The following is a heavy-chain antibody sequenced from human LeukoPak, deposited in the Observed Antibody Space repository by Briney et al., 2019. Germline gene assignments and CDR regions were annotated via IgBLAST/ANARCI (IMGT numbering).Heavy chain of an antibody. J-gene: IGHJ4*02. CDR2: ITVYNGNT. V-gene: IGHV1-18*01. CDR3: ARKGECSNGVCYRVGIDY. Sequence: ASVKVSCKASAYTFNNYGITWVRQAPGQGLEWMGWITVYNGNTKYAQKFQGRVTMTTDTSTNTAYMELRSLRSDDAAVDFCARKGECSNGVCYRVGIDYWGQGTLVTVSS. D-gene: IGHD2-8*01. CDR1: AYTFNNYG.